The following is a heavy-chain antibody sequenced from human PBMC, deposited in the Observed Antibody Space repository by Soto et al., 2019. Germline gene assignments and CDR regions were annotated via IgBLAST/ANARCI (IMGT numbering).Heavy chain of an antibody. CDR1: GGTISSDNW. D-gene: IGHD3-10*01. CDR3: ARASAASMLRGAIIN. Sequence: QVQLQESGPGLVKPSGTLSLTCAFSGGTISSDNWWTWVRQPPGKGLEWIGKMYHSGSTNYSPSLKTRVTISVDKSKTQFSLKLTSVTAADTALYYCARASAASMLRGAIINWGQGTLVTVSS. CDR2: MYHSGST. V-gene: IGHV4-4*02. J-gene: IGHJ4*02.